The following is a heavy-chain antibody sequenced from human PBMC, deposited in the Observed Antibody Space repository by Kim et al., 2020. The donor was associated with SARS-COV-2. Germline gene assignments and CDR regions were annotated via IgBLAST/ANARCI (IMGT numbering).Heavy chain of an antibody. CDR3: ARYGLSGKAFDV. J-gene: IGHJ3*01. CDR2: T. V-gene: IGHV4-34*01. Sequence: TKTNQAPKSLVTISVDTSKNQCALKLSSVTAADTAVYYCARYGLSGKAFDVWGQGTLVPVSS. D-gene: IGHD1-26*01.